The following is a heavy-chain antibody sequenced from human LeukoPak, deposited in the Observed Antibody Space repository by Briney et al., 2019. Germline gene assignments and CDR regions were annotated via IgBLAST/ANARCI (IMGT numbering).Heavy chain of an antibody. D-gene: IGHD6-6*01. CDR2: IHYSGGT. J-gene: IGHJ5*02. V-gene: IGHV4-59*01. CDR3: ARGVSSGT. CDR1: GGSISNYY. Sequence: SETLSLTCTVSGGSISNYYWSWIRQPPGRGLEWIGYIHYSGGTSYSPSPRSRVTISLDTSKTQFSLKLSSVTAADTAVYYCARGVSSGTWGQGTLVTVSS.